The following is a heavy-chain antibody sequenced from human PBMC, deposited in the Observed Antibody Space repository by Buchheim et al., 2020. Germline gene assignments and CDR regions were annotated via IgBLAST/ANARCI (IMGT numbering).Heavy chain of an antibody. CDR3: VKAQRDTGTTRIELEY. D-gene: IGHD1-1*01. CDR1: GFTFSSYA. CDR2: IWYDGSNR. J-gene: IGHJ4*02. Sequence: QVQLVESGGGVVQPGRSLRLSCAASGFTFSSYALHWVRQAPGKGLEWVSAIWYDGSNRYYADSVKGRFTISRDNSKNTLFLQVSSLRAEDTAVYYCVKAQRDTGTTRIELEYWGQGTL. V-gene: IGHV3-33*06.